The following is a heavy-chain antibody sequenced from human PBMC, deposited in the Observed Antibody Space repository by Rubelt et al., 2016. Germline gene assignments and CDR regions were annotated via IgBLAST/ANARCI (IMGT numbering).Heavy chain of an antibody. Sequence: QVQLQQWGAGLLKPSETLSLTCAVYGGSFSGYYWSWIRQPPGKGLEWIGEINHSGSTNYNPSLKSRVTISVDTSKNRFPLKLSSVTAADTAVYYCASRGRYYGSGSYPPRTGIVDYWGQGTLVTVSS. J-gene: IGHJ4*02. CDR2: INHSGST. CDR1: GGSFSGYY. CDR3: ASRGRYYGSGSYPPRTGIVDY. V-gene: IGHV4-34*01. D-gene: IGHD3-10*01.